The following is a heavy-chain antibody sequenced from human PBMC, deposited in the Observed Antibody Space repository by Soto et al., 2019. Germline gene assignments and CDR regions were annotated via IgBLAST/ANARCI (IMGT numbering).Heavy chain of an antibody. CDR3: ARLSVRSSSFY. D-gene: IGHD2-2*01. CDR1: GGSFSGYY. CDR2: INHSGST. V-gene: IGHV4-34*01. J-gene: IGHJ4*02. Sequence: QVQLQQWGAGLLKPSETLSLTCAVYGGSFSGYYWSWIRQPPGKGLEWIGDINHSGSTNYHPSLMSRVTIQVDTSKNRFSLTLSSVTAADTAVYYCARLSVRSSSFYWGQGTLVTVSS.